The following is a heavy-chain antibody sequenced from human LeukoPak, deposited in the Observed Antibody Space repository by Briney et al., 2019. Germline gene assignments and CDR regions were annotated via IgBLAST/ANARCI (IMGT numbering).Heavy chain of an antibody. V-gene: IGHV3-48*01. CDR3: APYCSSPTCYEAYFDS. J-gene: IGHJ4*02. CDR1: GFTFSTYS. Sequence: PGGSLRLSCAASGFTFSTYSMNWVRQAPGKGLEWISYISSSGSTMHYADSVKGRFTISRDNAKNSLYLQVYSLRVEDTAVYYCAPYCSSPTCYEAYFDSWGQGTLVTVSS. D-gene: IGHD2-2*01. CDR2: ISSSGSTM.